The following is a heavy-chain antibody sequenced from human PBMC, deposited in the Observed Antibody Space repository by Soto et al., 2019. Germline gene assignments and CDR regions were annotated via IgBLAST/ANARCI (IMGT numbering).Heavy chain of an antibody. CDR3: TSPTMITFGGVAQAAP. CDR2: IRSKANSYAT. D-gene: IGHD3-16*01. J-gene: IGHJ5*02. Sequence: PGGSLRLSCAASGFTFSGSAMHWVRQASGKGLEWVGRIRSKANSYATAYAASVKGRFTISRDDSKNTAYLQMNSLKTEDTAVYYCTSPTMITFGGVAQAAPWGQGTLVTVSS. V-gene: IGHV3-73*01. CDR1: GFTFSGSA.